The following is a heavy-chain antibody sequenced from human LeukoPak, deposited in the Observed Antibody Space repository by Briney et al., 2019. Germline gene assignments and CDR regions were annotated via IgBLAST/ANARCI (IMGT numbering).Heavy chain of an antibody. Sequence: GASVKVSCKASGYTFTSYYMHWVRQAPGQGPEWMGIINPSGGSTSYAQKFQGRVTMTRDMSTSTVYMELSSLRSEDTAVYYCARDRYYYDSSGYTFDYWGQGTLVTVSS. J-gene: IGHJ4*02. CDR3: ARDRYYYDSSGYTFDY. D-gene: IGHD3-22*01. V-gene: IGHV1-46*01. CDR1: GYTFTSYY. CDR2: INPSGGST.